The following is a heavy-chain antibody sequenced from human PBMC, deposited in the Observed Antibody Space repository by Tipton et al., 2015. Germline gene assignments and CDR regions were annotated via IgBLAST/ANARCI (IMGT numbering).Heavy chain of an antibody. J-gene: IGHJ6*02. V-gene: IGHV4-38-2*01. D-gene: IGHD3-22*01. Sequence: GLVKPSETLPLNCAVSGYSINSGYFWGWVRQPPGKGLEWIGEINHSGRIKYNPSLKSRVTISVDTSKSQFSLKLSSVTAADTAVYYCARRTRLNMIPMRGSIDVWGQGTTVTVSS. CDR2: INHSGRI. CDR1: GYSINSGYF. CDR3: ARRTRLNMIPMRGSIDV.